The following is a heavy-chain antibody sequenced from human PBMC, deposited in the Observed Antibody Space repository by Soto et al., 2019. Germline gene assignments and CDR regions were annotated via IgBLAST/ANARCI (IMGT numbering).Heavy chain of an antibody. V-gene: IGHV2-5*01. D-gene: IGHD6-13*01. CDR3: SRSGGAAVGHYYFDY. CDR2: IYWPDDK. Sequence: QIPLQQAGPTLVKPTQTLTMTFTFSGFSLSTTGEGVNWIRQPPGKALEWLALIYWPDDKRYSPPLKSRLSITKDTSQNQVVLTMTNMDPVDTATYYCSRSGGAAVGHYYFDYWGQGALVTVSS. CDR1: GFSLSTTGEG. J-gene: IGHJ4*02.